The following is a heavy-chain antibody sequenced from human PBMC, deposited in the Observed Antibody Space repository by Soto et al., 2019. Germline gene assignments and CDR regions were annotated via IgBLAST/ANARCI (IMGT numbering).Heavy chain of an antibody. V-gene: IGHV4-30-4*01. CDR3: ARFWSGSDNWFDP. J-gene: IGHJ5*02. CDR1: GGTISSGDYY. D-gene: IGHD3-3*01. CDR2: IYYSGST. Sequence: SETLSLTCTFSGGTISSGDYYWSWIRQPPGKGLEWIGYIYYSGSTYYNPSLKSRVTISVDTSKNQFSLKLSSVTAADTAVYYCARFWSGSDNWFDPWGQGTLVTVSS.